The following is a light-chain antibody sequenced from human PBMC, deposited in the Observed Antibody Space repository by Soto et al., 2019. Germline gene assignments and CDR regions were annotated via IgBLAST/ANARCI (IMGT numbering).Light chain of an antibody. CDR3: QQCNSYPWT. CDR2: DAS. CDR1: QSISSW. J-gene: IGKJ1*01. V-gene: IGKV1-5*01. Sequence: DIPMTQSPSTLSASVGDRVTITCRASQSISSWLAWYQQKPGKAPKLLIHDASRLETGVPSRFSGSVSGTEFTLIISSLQPDDFATYCCQQCNSYPWTFGQGTKVEIK.